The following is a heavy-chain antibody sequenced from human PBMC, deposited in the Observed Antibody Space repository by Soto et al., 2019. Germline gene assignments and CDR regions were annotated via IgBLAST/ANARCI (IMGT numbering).Heavy chain of an antibody. J-gene: IGHJ4*02. CDR2: IGYDGSNK. V-gene: IGHV3-33*01. CDR1: GFTFSSYG. Sequence: QVQLVESGGGVVQPGRSLRLSCAASGFTFSSYGMHWVRQAPGKGLEWVAVIGYDGSNKYYADSVKGRFTISRDNSKNTLYLQMNSLRAEDTAVYYCARGGGTFDYWGQGTLVTVSS. D-gene: IGHD1-26*01. CDR3: ARGGGTFDY.